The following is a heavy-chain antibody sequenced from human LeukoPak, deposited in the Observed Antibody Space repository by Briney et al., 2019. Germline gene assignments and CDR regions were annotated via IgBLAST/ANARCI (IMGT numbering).Heavy chain of an antibody. V-gene: IGHV4-59*08. J-gene: IGHJ4*02. Sequence: PSETLSLTCTVSGVSISSYYWSWIRQPPGKGLEWIGYIYYSGNTNDNPSLKSRVTISIDTSKNQFSLKLTSVTAADTAVYYCARVGDGLFDYWGQGTLVTVSS. D-gene: IGHD1-26*01. CDR1: GVSISSYY. CDR3: ARVGDGLFDY. CDR2: IYYSGNT.